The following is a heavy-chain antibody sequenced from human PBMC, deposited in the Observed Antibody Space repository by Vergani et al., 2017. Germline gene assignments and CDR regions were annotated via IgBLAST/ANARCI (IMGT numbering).Heavy chain of an antibody. D-gene: IGHD6-13*01. CDR3: ARQKPAAAGPLYYFDY. Sequence: QVQLVQSGAEVKKPGASVKVSCKASGYTFTGYYMHWVRQAPGQGLEWMGWINPNSGGTNYAQKFQGRVTMTRDTSTSTVYMELSSLRSEDTAVYYCARQKPAAAGPLYYFDYWGQGTLVTVSS. V-gene: IGHV1-2*02. CDR2: INPNSGGT. J-gene: IGHJ4*02. CDR1: GYTFTGYY.